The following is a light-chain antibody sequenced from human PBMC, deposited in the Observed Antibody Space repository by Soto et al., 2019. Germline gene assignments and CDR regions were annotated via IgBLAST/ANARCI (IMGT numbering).Light chain of an antibody. Sequence: EIVLTQSPGTLSLSPGERATLSCRASQSVSSSYLAWYQQKPGQAPRLLIYGASTRATGIPARFSDSGSGTEFTLTISSLQSEDFAVYYCQQYNNWPRTFGPGTKVDIK. CDR3: QQYNNWPRT. CDR1: QSVSSSY. V-gene: IGKV3-15*01. CDR2: GAS. J-gene: IGKJ3*01.